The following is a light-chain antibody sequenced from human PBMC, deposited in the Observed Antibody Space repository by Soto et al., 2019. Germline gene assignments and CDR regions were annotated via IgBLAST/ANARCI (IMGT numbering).Light chain of an antibody. CDR3: QQRSNLPPT. Sequence: EIVLTQSPATLSLSPGERPNLPCRASQFIDSYLAWYRQIPGQXPRXXIYDASNRATGIPDRFSGGGSGTDFTLTISSLEPEDCEVYDCQQRSNLPPTFGQGTRLEIK. CDR1: QFIDSY. V-gene: IGKV3-11*01. J-gene: IGKJ5*01. CDR2: DAS.